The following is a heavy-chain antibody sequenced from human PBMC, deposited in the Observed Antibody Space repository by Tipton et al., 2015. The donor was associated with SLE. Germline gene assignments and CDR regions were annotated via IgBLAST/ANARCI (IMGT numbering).Heavy chain of an antibody. Sequence: TLSLTCTVSGGSISSSRYYLGWIRQPPGKGLEWIGSISHSGTAYYNPSLKSRVTISVDMSKNQFSLKLSSVTAADTAVYYCARRLAAAGAHFDYWGQGTLVTVSS. V-gene: IGHV4-39*07. CDR3: ARRLAAAGAHFDY. D-gene: IGHD6-13*01. CDR2: ISHSGTA. CDR1: GGSISSSRYY. J-gene: IGHJ4*02.